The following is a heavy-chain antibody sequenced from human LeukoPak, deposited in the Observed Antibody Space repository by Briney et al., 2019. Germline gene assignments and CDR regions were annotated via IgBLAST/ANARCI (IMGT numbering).Heavy chain of an antibody. J-gene: IGHJ4*02. D-gene: IGHD3-16*01. CDR2: IIPIFGTA. CDR3: ARVGGHRDGNIDY. V-gene: IGHV1-69*13. CDR1: GGTFSSYA. Sequence: GASVKVSCKASGGTFSSYAISWVRQAPGQGLEWMGGIIPIFGTANYAQKFQGRVTITADESTSTAYMELSSLRSEDTAVYYCARVGGHRDGNIDYWGQGTLVTVSS.